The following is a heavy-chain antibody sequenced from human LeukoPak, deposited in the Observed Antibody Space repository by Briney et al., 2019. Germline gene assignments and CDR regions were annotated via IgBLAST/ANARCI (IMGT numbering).Heavy chain of an antibody. V-gene: IGHV3-7*01. J-gene: IGHJ4*02. CDR1: GFSFGNYW. CDR3: ARDGGLHTNFDY. D-gene: IGHD2-15*01. CDR2: TKPDGSAE. Sequence: GGSLRLSCAASGFSFGNYWMGWVRQAPGKGLEWVANTKPDGSAEYYADSVRGRFTASRDNANNLLYLQMNRLRAEDTAVYYCARDGGLHTNFDYWGQGTLLTVSS.